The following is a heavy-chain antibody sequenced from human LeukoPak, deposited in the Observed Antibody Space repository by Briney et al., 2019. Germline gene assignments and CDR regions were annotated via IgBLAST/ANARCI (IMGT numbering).Heavy chain of an antibody. V-gene: IGHV3-48*01. Sequence: GGSLRHSCAASGFNFNNYNMNWVRQAPGKGLEWVSYITLSSSSIYYADSVKGRFTISRDNAKNSLYLQMNSLRAEDTAVYYCAREPTYSSSWYTSCDYWGQGTLVTVSS. CDR3: AREPTYSSSWYTSCDY. J-gene: IGHJ4*02. CDR2: ITLSSSSI. D-gene: IGHD6-13*01. CDR1: GFNFNNYN.